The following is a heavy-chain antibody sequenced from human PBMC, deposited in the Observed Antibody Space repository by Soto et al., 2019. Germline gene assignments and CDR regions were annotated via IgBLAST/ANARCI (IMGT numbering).Heavy chain of an antibody. D-gene: IGHD3-16*01. J-gene: IGHJ4*02. V-gene: IGHV5-51*01. CDR3: ARLADTSTLGGFYFDY. CDR2: SCRDDSDT. CDR1: GYSFTTHC. Sequence: PGESLKISCKASGYSFTTHCIAWVRQMPGKGLEWMGTSCRDDSDTSYSPSFQGQVTILADKSIATTYLQWSSLKASDTAMYFCARLADTSTLGGFYFDYWGQGTRVTVSS.